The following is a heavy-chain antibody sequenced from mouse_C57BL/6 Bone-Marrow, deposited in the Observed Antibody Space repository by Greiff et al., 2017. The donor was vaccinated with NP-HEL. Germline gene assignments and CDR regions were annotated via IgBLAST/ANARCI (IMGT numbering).Heavy chain of an antibody. D-gene: IGHD1-1*01. J-gene: IGHJ2*01. CDR2: IDTNSGGT. CDR1: GYTFTNYW. V-gene: IGHV1-72*01. Sequence: VQLQQSGAELVKPGASVKLSCKASGYTFTNYWMHWVKQRPGRGLEWIGRIDTNSGGTKYNEKFKSKATLTVDKPSSTAYMQLSSLTSEDSAVYYCARYYYGSGYFDYWGQGTTLTVSS. CDR3: ARYYYGSGYFDY.